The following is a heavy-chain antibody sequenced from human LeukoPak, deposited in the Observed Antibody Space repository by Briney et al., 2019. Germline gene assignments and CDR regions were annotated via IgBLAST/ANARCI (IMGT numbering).Heavy chain of an antibody. D-gene: IGHD3-10*01. Sequence: GRSLRLSCAGSGFTFSNYGMHWVRQAPGKGLEWVAVISSDGSTKYSTDSVKGRFAISRDNSKNTLYLQMNSLRAEDTAVYYCAKILLWFGELYDYWGQGTLVTVSS. CDR2: ISSDGSTK. J-gene: IGHJ4*02. CDR1: GFTFSNYG. V-gene: IGHV3-30*18. CDR3: AKILLWFGELYDY.